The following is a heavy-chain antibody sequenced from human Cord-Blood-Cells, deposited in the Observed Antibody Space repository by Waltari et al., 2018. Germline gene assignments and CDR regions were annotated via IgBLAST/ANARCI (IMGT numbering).Heavy chain of an antibody. CDR1: GGSISSSNW. V-gene: IGHV4-4*02. Sequence: QVQLQESGPGLVKPSGTLSLTCAVSGGSISSSNWWSWVRQPPGKGLEWIGEIYHSGSTNYNPSLKSRVTISVDKSKNQFSLKLSSVTAADTAVYYCARDLARGSAFIGEPDHDAFDIWGQGTMVTVSS. CDR3: ARDLARGSAFIGEPDHDAFDI. D-gene: IGHD3-10*01. J-gene: IGHJ3*02. CDR2: IYHSGST.